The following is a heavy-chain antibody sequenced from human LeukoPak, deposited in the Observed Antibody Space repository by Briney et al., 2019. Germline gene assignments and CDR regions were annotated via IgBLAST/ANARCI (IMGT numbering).Heavy chain of an antibody. CDR1: GYTFTGYY. CDR2: ISAYNGNT. D-gene: IGHD3-22*01. Sequence: GASVKVSCKASGYTFTGYYVHWVRQAPGQGLEWMGWISAYNGNTNYAQKLQGRVTMTTDTSTSTAYMELRSLRSDDTAVYYCARSYYYDSSGYYDYWGQGTLVTVSS. J-gene: IGHJ4*02. CDR3: ARSYYYDSSGYYDY. V-gene: IGHV1-18*04.